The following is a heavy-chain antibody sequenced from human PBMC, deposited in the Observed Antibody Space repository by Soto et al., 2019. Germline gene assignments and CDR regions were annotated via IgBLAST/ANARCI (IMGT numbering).Heavy chain of an antibody. D-gene: IGHD6-19*01. V-gene: IGHV3-53*02. Sequence: EVQLVETGGGLIQPGGSLRLSGAASGFTVSSNYMSWVRQAPGKGLEWVSVIYSGGSTYYADSVKGRFTISRDNSKNTLYLQMNSLRAEDTAVYYCARQYSSGWYRFGWFDPWGQGTLVTVSS. CDR3: ARQYSSGWYRFGWFDP. CDR1: GFTVSSNY. CDR2: IYSGGST. J-gene: IGHJ5*02.